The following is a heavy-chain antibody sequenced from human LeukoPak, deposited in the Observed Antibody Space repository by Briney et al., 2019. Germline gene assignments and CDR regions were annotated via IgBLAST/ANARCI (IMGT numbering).Heavy chain of an antibody. Sequence: GASVKVSCKASGYTFTSYYLQWVRQAPGQGLEWMGIINPSGGSTNYAQKFQGRVTITTDESTSTAYMELSSLRSEDTAVYYCARLAEDYYGSGSYGYFDYWGQGTLVTVSS. CDR1: GYTFTSYY. D-gene: IGHD3-10*01. J-gene: IGHJ4*02. CDR3: ARLAEDYYGSGSYGYFDY. CDR2: INPSGGST. V-gene: IGHV1-46*01.